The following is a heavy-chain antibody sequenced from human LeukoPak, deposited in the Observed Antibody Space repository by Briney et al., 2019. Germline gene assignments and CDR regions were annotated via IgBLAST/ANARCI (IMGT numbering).Heavy chain of an antibody. D-gene: IGHD6-13*01. J-gene: IGHJ6*03. Sequence: PSETLSLTCAVYGGSFSGYYWSWIRQPPGKGLEWIGEINHSGSTNYNPSLKSRVTISVDTSKNQFSLKLSSVTAADTAVYYCARGSDSSSWYYYYYMDVWGKGTTVTVSS. V-gene: IGHV4-34*01. CDR1: GGSFSGYY. CDR3: ARGSDSSSWYYYYYMDV. CDR2: INHSGST.